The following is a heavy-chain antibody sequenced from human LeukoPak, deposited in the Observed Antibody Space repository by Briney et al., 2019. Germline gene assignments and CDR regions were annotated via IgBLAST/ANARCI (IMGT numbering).Heavy chain of an antibody. D-gene: IGHD6-13*01. CDR3: TTRIAAAGTVWFDP. CDR2: IKSKTDGGTT. J-gene: IGHJ5*02. CDR1: GFTFSNAW. Sequence: GGSLRLSCAASGFTFSNAWMSWVRQAPGKGLEWVGRIKSKTDGGTTDYAAPVRGRFTISRDDSKNTLYLQKNSLKTEDTAVYYCTTRIAAAGTVWFDPWGQGTLVTVSS. V-gene: IGHV3-15*01.